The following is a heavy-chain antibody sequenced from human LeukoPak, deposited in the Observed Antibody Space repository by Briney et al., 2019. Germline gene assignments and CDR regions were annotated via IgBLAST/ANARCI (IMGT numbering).Heavy chain of an antibody. CDR2: TYYRSKWYN. D-gene: IGHD1-1*01. J-gene: IGHJ4*02. V-gene: IGHV6-1*01. CDR3: ARRRTTGDFDY. Sequence: SQTLSLTFALSGDSVSINSAAWNWIRQSPRRGLEWLGRTYYRSKWYNDNAEWVKSRITINTNTSRNQFSLQLNSVTPEDTAMYYCARRRTTGDFDYWGQGTLVSVSS. CDR1: GDSVSINSAA.